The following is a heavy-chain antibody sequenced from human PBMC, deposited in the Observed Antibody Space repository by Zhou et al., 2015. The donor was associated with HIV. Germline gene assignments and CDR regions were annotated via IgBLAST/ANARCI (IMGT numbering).Heavy chain of an antibody. J-gene: IGHJ4*02. CDR1: GGTFSSYA. Sequence: QVQLVQSGAEVKKPGSSVKVSCKASGGTFSSYAISWVRQAPGQGLEWMGGIIPIFGTANYAQKFQGRVTITADESTSTAYMELSSLRSEDTAVYYCARDLVGYSGSGTGVGSFDYVGPGNPGHRLL. V-gene: IGHV1-69*12. CDR3: ARDLVGYSGSGTGVGSFDY. CDR2: IIPIFGTA. D-gene: IGHD3-22*01.